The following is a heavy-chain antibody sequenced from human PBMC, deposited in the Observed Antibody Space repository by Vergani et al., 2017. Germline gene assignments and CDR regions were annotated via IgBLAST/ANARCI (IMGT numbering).Heavy chain of an antibody. J-gene: IGHJ5*01. CDR1: GGSISSYY. V-gene: IGHV4-59*01. CDR2: IYYSGST. CDR3: ARAHCSSTSCYRDNWFDP. D-gene: IGHD2-2*01. Sequence: QVQLQESGPGLVKPSETLSLTCTVSGGSISSYYWSWIRQPPGKGLEWIGYIYYSGSTKYNPSLKSRVTISVDTSKNPFSLNLSPVTAADTAVYYCARAHCSSTSCYRDNWFDPWRQGTMVTVSS.